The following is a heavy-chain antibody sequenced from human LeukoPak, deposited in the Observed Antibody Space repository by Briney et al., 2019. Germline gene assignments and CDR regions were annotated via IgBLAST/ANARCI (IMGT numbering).Heavy chain of an antibody. CDR3: AIAAGWEQAY. V-gene: IGHV3-7*01. CDR2: INQDGSAT. CDR1: GFTFSTYW. J-gene: IGHJ4*02. D-gene: IGHD1-26*01. Sequence: GGSLRLSCAASGFTFSTYWMSWVRQAPGKGLEWVANINQDGSATNFVDSAKGRFIVSRDNAKNSVFLQMSSLRAEDTAVYYCAIAAGWEQAYWGQGTLVTVSS.